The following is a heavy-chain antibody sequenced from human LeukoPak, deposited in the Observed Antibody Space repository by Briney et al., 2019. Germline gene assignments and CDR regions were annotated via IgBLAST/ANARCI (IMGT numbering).Heavy chain of an antibody. J-gene: IGHJ4*02. Sequence: SETLSLTCAVYGGSFSGYYWSWIRQPPGKGLEWIGEINHSGSTNYNPSLKSRVTISVDTSKNQFSLKLSSVTTADTAVYYCARGSGGVTTLGWGQGTLVTVSS. CDR1: GGSFSGYY. CDR2: INHSGST. V-gene: IGHV4-34*01. D-gene: IGHD4-17*01. CDR3: ARGSGGVTTLG.